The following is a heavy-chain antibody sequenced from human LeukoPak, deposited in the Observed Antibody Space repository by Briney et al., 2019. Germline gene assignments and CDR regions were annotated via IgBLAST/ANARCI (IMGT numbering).Heavy chain of an antibody. J-gene: IGHJ4*02. Sequence: GRSLRLSCAASGFTFSSYAMHWVRQAPGKGLEWVAVISYDGSIKYYADSVKGRFTTSRDNSKNMLYLQMNSLRAEDTALYYCAKDFPTDYWGQGTLVTVSS. CDR3: AKDFPTDY. V-gene: IGHV3-30-3*01. CDR1: GFTFSSYA. D-gene: IGHD2/OR15-2a*01. CDR2: ISYDGSIK.